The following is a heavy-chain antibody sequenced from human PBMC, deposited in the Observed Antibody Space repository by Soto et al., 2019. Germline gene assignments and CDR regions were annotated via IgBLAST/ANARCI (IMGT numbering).Heavy chain of an antibody. CDR1: GYTFTSYG. J-gene: IGHJ5*02. CDR3: ARDRANYDYIWGSYPGIYPFDP. Sequence: ASVKVSCKASGYTFTSYGISWVRQAPGQGLEWMGWISAYNGNTNYAQKLQGRVTMTTDTSTSTAYMELRSLRSDDTAVYYCARDRANYDYIWGSYPGIYPFDPWGQGTLVTVSS. D-gene: IGHD3-16*02. CDR2: ISAYNGNT. V-gene: IGHV1-18*01.